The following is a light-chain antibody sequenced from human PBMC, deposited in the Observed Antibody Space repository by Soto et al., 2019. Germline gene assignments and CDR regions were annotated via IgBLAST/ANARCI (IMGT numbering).Light chain of an antibody. Sequence: QSALTQPASVSGSPGQSITISCTGSSSDVGRYNYVSWYQHHPGKAPKVMIYEVSNRPSGVSIRFSGSKSGNTASLTISWLQAEDEADYCCSSYTTSSTLVFGGGTKVTV. V-gene: IGLV2-14*01. CDR3: SSYTTSSTLV. CDR1: SSDVGRYNY. CDR2: EVS. J-gene: IGLJ2*01.